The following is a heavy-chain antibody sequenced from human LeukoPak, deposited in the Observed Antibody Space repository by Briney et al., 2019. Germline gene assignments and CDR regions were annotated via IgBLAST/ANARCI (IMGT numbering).Heavy chain of an antibody. V-gene: IGHV3-21*01. D-gene: IGHD2-15*01. J-gene: IGHJ6*02. CDR1: GFTFSSYS. CDR2: ISSSSSYI. Sequence: GGSLRLSCAASGFTFSSYSMNWVRQAPGKGLEWVSSISSSSSYIYYADSVKGRFTISRDNAKNSLYLQMNSLRVEDTAVYYCARELRGRYGMDVWGQGTTVTVSS. CDR3: ARELRGRYGMDV.